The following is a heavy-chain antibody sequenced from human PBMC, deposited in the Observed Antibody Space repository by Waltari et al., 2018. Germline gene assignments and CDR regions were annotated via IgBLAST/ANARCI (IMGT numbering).Heavy chain of an antibody. CDR1: GGSISSSSYY. V-gene: IGHV4-39*07. CDR2: IYYSGRT. D-gene: IGHD2-2*01. Sequence: QLQLQESGPGLVKPSETLSLTCTVSGGSISSSSYYWGWIRQPPGKGLEWDGSIYYSGRTYYNPSLKSRVTISVDTSKNQFSLKLSSVTAADTAVYYCARGYCSSTSCYDRAHAFDIWGQGTMVTVSS. CDR3: ARGYCSSTSCYDRAHAFDI. J-gene: IGHJ3*02.